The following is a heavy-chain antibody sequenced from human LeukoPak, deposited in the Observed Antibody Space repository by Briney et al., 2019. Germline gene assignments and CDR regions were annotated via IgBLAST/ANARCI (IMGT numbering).Heavy chain of an antibody. CDR3: ARDLRRGTFDY. D-gene: IGHD1-1*01. CDR2: IWYDGSNK. J-gene: IGHJ4*02. V-gene: IGHV3-33*01. Sequence: GGSLRLSCEASGFTFSSYGMHWVRQAPGKGLEWVAVIWYDGSNKYYADSVKGRFTISRDNSKNTLYLQMNSLRAEDTAVYYCARDLRRGTFDYWGQGTLVTVSS. CDR1: GFTFSSYG.